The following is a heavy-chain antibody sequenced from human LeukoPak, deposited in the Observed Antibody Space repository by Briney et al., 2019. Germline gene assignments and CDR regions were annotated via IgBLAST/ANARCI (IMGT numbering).Heavy chain of an antibody. CDR2: INHSGST. CDR3: ARVVTIFGVVKDGMDV. Sequence: PSETLSLTCAVYGGSFSGYYWSWIRQPPGKGLEWIGEINHSGSTNYNPSLKSRVTISVDTSKNQFSLKLSSVTAADTAVYYCARVVTIFGVVKDGMDVWGQGTTVTVSS. D-gene: IGHD3-3*01. V-gene: IGHV4-34*01. CDR1: GGSFSGYY. J-gene: IGHJ6*02.